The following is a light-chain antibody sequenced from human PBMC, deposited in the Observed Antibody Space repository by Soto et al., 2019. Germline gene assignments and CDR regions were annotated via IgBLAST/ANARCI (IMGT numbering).Light chain of an antibody. Sequence: IVLTQSPTTLSLWPGETAVLSCRASQSISGSLSWYQQRPGQAPRLLIYDASNRAPGIPARFSGSGSGTVFTLTISSLEPEDFALYYCQQRSSWITFGQGTRLEIE. CDR1: QSISGS. J-gene: IGKJ5*01. V-gene: IGKV3-11*01. CDR2: DAS. CDR3: QQRSSWIT.